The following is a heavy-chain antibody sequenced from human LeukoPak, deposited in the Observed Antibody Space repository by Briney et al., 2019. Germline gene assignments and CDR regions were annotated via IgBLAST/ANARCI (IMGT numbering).Heavy chain of an antibody. CDR1: RFTFSSYG. CDR3: AKDQWIEQMLGSHCDY. J-gene: IGHJ4*02. D-gene: IGHD5-12*01. Sequence: SGGSLRLSCAASRFTFSSYGMHWVRQAPCEGLEWVAFIRYDGSNSYYIDSVKGRFTISRDNSKNTLYLQMNSLRAEDTAVYYCAKDQWIEQMLGSHCDYWGQGTLVTVSS. V-gene: IGHV3-30*02. CDR2: IRYDGSNS.